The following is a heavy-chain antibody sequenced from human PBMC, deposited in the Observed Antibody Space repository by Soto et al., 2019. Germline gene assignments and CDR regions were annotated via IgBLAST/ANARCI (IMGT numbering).Heavy chain of an antibody. Sequence: PSETLSLTCTVSGGSISSSSYYWGWIRQPPGKGLEWIGSIYYSGSTYYNPSLKSRVTISVDTSKNQFSLKLSSVTAADTAVYYCARLGIAAVYFDYWGQGTLVTVSS. CDR2: IYYSGST. CDR3: ARLGIAAVYFDY. D-gene: IGHD6-13*01. J-gene: IGHJ4*02. V-gene: IGHV4-39*01. CDR1: GGSISSSSYY.